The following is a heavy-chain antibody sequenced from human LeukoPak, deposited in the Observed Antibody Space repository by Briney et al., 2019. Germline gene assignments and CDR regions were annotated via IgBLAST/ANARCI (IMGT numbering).Heavy chain of an antibody. CDR1: GGSISSSSYY. CDR3: ARLKGYCSGGSCSYSYVMDV. CDR2: IYYSGST. J-gene: IGHJ6*02. V-gene: IGHV4-39*01. D-gene: IGHD2-15*01. Sequence: PSETLSLTCTVSGGSISSSSYYWGWIRQPPGKGLEWIGSIYYSGSTNSNPSLKSRVTISVDTSKNQFSLKLSSVTAADTAVYYCARLKGYCSGGSCSYSYVMDVWGQGTTVTVSS.